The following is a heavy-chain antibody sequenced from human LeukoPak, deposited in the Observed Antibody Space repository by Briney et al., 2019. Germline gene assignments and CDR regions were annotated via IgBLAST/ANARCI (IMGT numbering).Heavy chain of an antibody. J-gene: IGHJ4*02. CDR2: IYPGDSNI. D-gene: IGHD5-18*01. V-gene: IGHV5-51*01. Sequence: GESLKISCKGSGYSFTRYWIGWVRQMPGKGLEWMGIIYPGDSNIKYSPSFQGQVTISADKSITTAYLQWSSLMASGTAMYYCARLGYSYGQGDYWGQGTLVTVSS. CDR3: ARLGYSYGQGDY. CDR1: GYSFTRYW.